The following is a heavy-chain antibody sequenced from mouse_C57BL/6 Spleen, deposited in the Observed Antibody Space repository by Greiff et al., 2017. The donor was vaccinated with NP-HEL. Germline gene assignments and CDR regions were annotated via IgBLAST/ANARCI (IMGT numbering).Heavy chain of an antibody. CDR2: IWSDGST. Sequence: QVQLQQSGPGLVAPSQSLSITCTVSGFSLTSYGVHWVRQPPGKGLEWLVVIWSDGSTTYNSALKSRLSISKDNSKSQVFLKMNSLQTDDTAMYYCARHGGYYSFSPMDYWGQGTSVTVSS. CDR1: GFSLTSYG. V-gene: IGHV2-6-1*01. J-gene: IGHJ4*01. CDR3: ARHGGYYSFSPMDY. D-gene: IGHD2-3*01.